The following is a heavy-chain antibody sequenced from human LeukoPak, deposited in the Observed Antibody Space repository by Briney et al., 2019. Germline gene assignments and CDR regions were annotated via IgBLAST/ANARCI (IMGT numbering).Heavy chain of an antibody. Sequence: GGSLRLSCSASGFTFSSHAMHWVRQAPGKGLECISTITSNGHDTYHADSVKGRFTISRDNSKDTVYLQMRSLRGVDTAVYYCVKGGYFDWLLFYFQYWGQGALITVSS. V-gene: IGHV3-64D*06. D-gene: IGHD3-9*01. CDR1: GFTFSSHA. J-gene: IGHJ4*02. CDR3: VKGGYFDWLLFYFQY. CDR2: ITSNGHDT.